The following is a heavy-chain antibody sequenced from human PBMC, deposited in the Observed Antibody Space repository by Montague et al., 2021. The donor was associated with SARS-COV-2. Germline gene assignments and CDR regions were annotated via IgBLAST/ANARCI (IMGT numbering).Heavy chain of an antibody. V-gene: IGHV4-39*01. D-gene: IGHD3-22*01. Sequence: SETLSLTCTVSGGSISSSSYYWGWIRQPPGKGLEWIGSIYYSGSTYYNPSLKSRVTISVDTSKNQFSLKLSSVTAADTAVYYCARQPLTTMILVVSIQPRRYFDLWGRGTLVTVSS. CDR3: ARQPLTTMILVVSIQPRRYFDL. CDR2: IYYSGST. CDR1: GGSISSSSYY. J-gene: IGHJ2*01.